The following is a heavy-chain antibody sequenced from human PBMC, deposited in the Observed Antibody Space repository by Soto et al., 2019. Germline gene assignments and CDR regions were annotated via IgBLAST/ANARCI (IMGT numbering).Heavy chain of an antibody. CDR3: ARGMTPPGAPAWYYFDS. Sequence: DTQSLTCTVSGASVTGSSYWSWIRQPAGKGLEWIGRFSLSGTTNYNPSLRSRVTMSADVSKNQFSLRLTSVTAADTALYYCARGMTPPGAPAWYYFDSWGQGTLVTVSS. V-gene: IGHV4-4*07. CDR1: GASVTGSSY. CDR2: FSLSGTT. J-gene: IGHJ4*02. D-gene: IGHD2-8*02.